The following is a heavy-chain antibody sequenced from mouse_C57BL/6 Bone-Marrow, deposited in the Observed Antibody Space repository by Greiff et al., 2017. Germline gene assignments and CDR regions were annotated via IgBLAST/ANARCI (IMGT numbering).Heavy chain of an antibody. CDR3: TPITTVVVDY. D-gene: IGHD1-1*01. Sequence: EVQLQQSGAELVRPGASVKLSCTASGFNIKDDYMHWVKQRPEQGLEWIGRIDPENGDTEYASKFQGKATITADTSSNTAYLQLSSLTSDDTAVXYSTPITTVVVDYWGQGTTLTVSS. J-gene: IGHJ2*01. CDR1: GFNIKDDY. CDR2: IDPENGDT. V-gene: IGHV14-4*01.